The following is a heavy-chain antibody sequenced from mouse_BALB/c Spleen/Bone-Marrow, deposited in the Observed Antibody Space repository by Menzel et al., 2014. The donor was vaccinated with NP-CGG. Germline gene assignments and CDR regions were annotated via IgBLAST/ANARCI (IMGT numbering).Heavy chain of an antibody. D-gene: IGHD2-10*01. Sequence: VQLVESGPGLVAPSQSLSITCTVSGFSLXSYGVHWVRQPPGKGLEWLGIIWAGGSTNYNSALMSRLSISKDNSKSQVFLKMNNLQTDDTAMYFCAIAYFGNYNYYFDYWGQGTTLTVSS. CDR2: IWAGGST. CDR1: GFSLXSYG. J-gene: IGHJ2*01. V-gene: IGHV2-9*02. CDR3: AIAYFGNYNYYFDY.